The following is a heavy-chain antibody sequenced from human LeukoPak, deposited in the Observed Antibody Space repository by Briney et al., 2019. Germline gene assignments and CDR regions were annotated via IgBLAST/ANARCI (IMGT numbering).Heavy chain of an antibody. CDR2: INPNSGGT. V-gene: IGHV1-2*02. CDR3: ARVLRLWSGFVDY. J-gene: IGHJ4*02. Sequence: ASVKVSCKASGYTFTGYYMHWVRQAPGQGLEWMGWINPNSGGTNYAQKFQGRVTMTRDTSISTAYMELSRLRSDDAAVYYCARVLRLWSGFVDYWGQGTLVTVSS. CDR1: GYTFTGYY. D-gene: IGHD3-3*01.